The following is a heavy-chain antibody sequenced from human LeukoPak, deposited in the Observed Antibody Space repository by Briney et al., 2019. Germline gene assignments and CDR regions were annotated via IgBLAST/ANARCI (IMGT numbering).Heavy chain of an antibody. CDR2: ISSSAGTI. Sequence: PGGSLRLSCAASGFTFGDYHMSWIRQAPGKGLEWVSFISSSAGTIYYAGSVKGRFTISRDNSKNSLYLQMNSLRAEDTAVYFCASRGQWLDSRHFDYWGQGTLVTVSS. CDR1: GFTFGDYH. V-gene: IGHV3-11*01. J-gene: IGHJ4*02. CDR3: ASRGQWLDSRHFDY. D-gene: IGHD6-19*01.